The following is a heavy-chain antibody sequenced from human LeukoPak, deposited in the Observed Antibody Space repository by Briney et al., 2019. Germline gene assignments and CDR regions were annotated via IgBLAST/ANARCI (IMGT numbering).Heavy chain of an antibody. CDR1: GYTLTELS. J-gene: IGHJ4*02. Sequence: SSVKVSCKVSGYTLTELSMHWVRQAPGKGLEWMGGFDPEDGETIYAQKFQGRVTMTVDTSTDTAYMELSSLRSEDTAVYYCATALAYCSSTSCFDPDYWGQGTLVTVSS. V-gene: IGHV1-24*01. CDR2: FDPEDGET. D-gene: IGHD2-2*01. CDR3: ATALAYCSSTSCFDPDY.